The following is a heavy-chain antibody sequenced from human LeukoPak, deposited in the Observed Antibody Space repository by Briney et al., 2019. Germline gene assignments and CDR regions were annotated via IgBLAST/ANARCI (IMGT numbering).Heavy chain of an antibody. Sequence: GGPLRLSCAASGFTFSGYWMNWVRQAPGKGLEWVGFIRSKAYGGTTEYAASVKGRFTISRDDSKSIAYLQMNSLKTEDTAVYYCTRGKQRYDFWSGYYTHWGQGTLVTVSS. CDR3: TRGKQRYDFWSGYYTH. CDR2: IRSKAYGGTT. CDR1: GFTFSGYW. J-gene: IGHJ4*02. V-gene: IGHV3-49*04. D-gene: IGHD3-3*01.